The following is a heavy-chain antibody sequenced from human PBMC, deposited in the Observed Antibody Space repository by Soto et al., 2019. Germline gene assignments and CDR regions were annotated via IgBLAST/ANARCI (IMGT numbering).Heavy chain of an antibody. V-gene: IGHV1-69*02. CDR2: IIPILGIA. CDR3: ARQLAGTRVHWFDP. D-gene: IGHD1-1*01. J-gene: IGHJ5*02. CDR1: GGTFSSYT. Sequence: QVQLVQSGAEVKKPGSSVKVSCKASGGTFSSYTISWVRQAPGQGLEWMGRIIPILGIANYAQKFQGRVTITADKSTSTAYMELSSLRSEDTAVYYCARQLAGTRVHWFDPWGQGTLVTVSS.